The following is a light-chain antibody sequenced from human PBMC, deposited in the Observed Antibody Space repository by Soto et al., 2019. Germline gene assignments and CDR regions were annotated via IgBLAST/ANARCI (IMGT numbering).Light chain of an antibody. CDR2: GAS. J-gene: IGKJ2*01. V-gene: IGKV3-20*01. Sequence: IVLTQSPGTLSLSPGERATLSCRASQSVSSSYLAWYQQKPGQAPRLLIYGASSRATGIPDRFSGSGSGTDFPLTISRLEPEDFAVYYCQQYGSSYTFGQGTKLEIK. CDR3: QQYGSSYT. CDR1: QSVSSSY.